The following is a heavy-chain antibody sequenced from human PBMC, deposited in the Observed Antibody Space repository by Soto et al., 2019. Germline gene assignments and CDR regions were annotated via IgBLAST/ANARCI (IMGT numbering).Heavy chain of an antibody. D-gene: IGHD3-10*01. CDR3: AVDYGSESATYDAFDI. Sequence: ASVKVSCKASGYTFTSYDINWVRQATGQGLEWMGWMNPNSGNTGYAQKFQGRVTMTRNTSISTAYMELSSLRSEDTDVYYCAVDYGSESATYDAFDIWGQGTMVTVSS. J-gene: IGHJ3*02. CDR1: GYTFTSYD. CDR2: MNPNSGNT. V-gene: IGHV1-8*01.